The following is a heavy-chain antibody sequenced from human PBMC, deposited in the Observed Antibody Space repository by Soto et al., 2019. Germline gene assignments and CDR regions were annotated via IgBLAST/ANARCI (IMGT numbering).Heavy chain of an antibody. CDR2: IYYSGST. CDR3: ARRYGYSFDY. Sequence: PSETLSLTCTVSGHSISSSSYFWGWIRQPPGKGLEWIGSIYYSGSTYYNPSLKSRVTVSVDTSKNQFSLKLSSVTAADTAVYYCARRYGYSFDYWGQGTLVTVSS. J-gene: IGHJ4*02. D-gene: IGHD1-1*01. V-gene: IGHV4-39*01. CDR1: GHSISSSSYF.